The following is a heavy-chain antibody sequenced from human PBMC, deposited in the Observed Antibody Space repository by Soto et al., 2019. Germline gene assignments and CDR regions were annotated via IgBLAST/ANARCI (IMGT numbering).Heavy chain of an antibody. CDR1: GYTFTSYG. D-gene: IGHD5-12*01. CDR2: ISAYNGNT. CDR3: ARGLGGIDYNPYRSRWFDP. J-gene: IGHJ5*02. V-gene: IGHV1-18*01. Sequence: QVQLVQSGAEVKKPGASVKVSCKASGYTFTSYGIIWVRQAPGQGLDWMGWISAYNGNTNYAQKLQGRVTMTTDTSTSTAYMELRSLRSAATAVYYCARGLGGIDYNPYRSRWFDPWGQGTLVTVSS.